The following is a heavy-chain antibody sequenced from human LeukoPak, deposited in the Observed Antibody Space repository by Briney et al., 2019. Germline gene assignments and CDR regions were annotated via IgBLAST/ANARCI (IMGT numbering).Heavy chain of an antibody. D-gene: IGHD1-26*01. CDR1: GGSISSGDYY. CDR2: IESSSRFI. CDR3: ARDSDAWSNWFDT. V-gene: IGHV3-69-1*01. J-gene: IGHJ5*02. Sequence: ETLSLTCTVSGGSISSGDYYWSWVRQAPGKGLEWVSSIESSSRFIYYADSVKGRFTISRDNAKNSPRLQMNSLRAEDTAVYYCARDSDAWSNWFDTWGQGTLVTVSS.